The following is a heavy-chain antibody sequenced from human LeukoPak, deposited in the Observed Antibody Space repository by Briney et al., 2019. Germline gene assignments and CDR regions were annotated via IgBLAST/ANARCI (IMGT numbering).Heavy chain of an antibody. J-gene: IGHJ3*02. Sequence: GASVKVSCKASGYTFTSYGISWVRQAPGQGLEWMGWISAYNGNTNYAQKLQGRVTMTTDTSTSTAYMELRSLRSDDTAVYYCARASGYSGGWYRRNAFDIWGQGTMVTVSS. V-gene: IGHV1-18*01. CDR3: ARASGYSGGWYRRNAFDI. D-gene: IGHD6-19*01. CDR2: ISAYNGNT. CDR1: GYTFTSYG.